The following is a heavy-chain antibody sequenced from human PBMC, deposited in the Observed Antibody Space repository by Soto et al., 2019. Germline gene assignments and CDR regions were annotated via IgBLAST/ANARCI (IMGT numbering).Heavy chain of an antibody. D-gene: IGHD3-3*01. CDR2: IDWDDDK. Sequence: GPALVNRTQTLTLTWTFSRFSLSISGICVSWIRQPPGKALEGLALIDWDDDKYYNTSLKTRLTISKDTSKNQVVLRMTNMDPVDTATFYCARMIRRIRIFEVGPYYYGMDVWGQGTTVTVSS. V-gene: IGHV2-70*01. J-gene: IGHJ6*02. CDR1: RFSLSISGIC. CDR3: ARMIRRIRIFEVGPYYYGMDV.